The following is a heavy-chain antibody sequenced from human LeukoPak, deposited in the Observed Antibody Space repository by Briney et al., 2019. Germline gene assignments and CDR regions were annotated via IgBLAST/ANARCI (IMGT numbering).Heavy chain of an antibody. CDR1: GFTFSSYG. CDR2: ISYDGSNK. V-gene: IGHV3-30*18. D-gene: IGHD5-24*01. CDR3: AKGESITSAWFDS. J-gene: IGHJ5*01. Sequence: GRSLRLSCAASGFTFSSYGMHWVRQAPGKGLEWVAVISYDGSNKYYADSVKGRFTISRDNSKNTLYLQINSLRGEDTAVYYCAKGESITSAWFDSWGQGTLVTVSS.